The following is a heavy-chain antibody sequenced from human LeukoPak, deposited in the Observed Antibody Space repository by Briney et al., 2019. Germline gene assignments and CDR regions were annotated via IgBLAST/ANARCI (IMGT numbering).Heavy chain of an antibody. Sequence: GGSLRLSCAASGFTFSSYGMHWVRQAPGKGLEWVAFIRYDGGNKYYADSVKGRFTISRDNSKNTLYLQMNSLRAEDTAVYYCAKDAPNYYGSGSYPDYWGQGTLVTVSS. CDR2: IRYDGGNK. V-gene: IGHV3-30*02. D-gene: IGHD3-10*01. CDR1: GFTFSSYG. J-gene: IGHJ4*02. CDR3: AKDAPNYYGSGSYPDY.